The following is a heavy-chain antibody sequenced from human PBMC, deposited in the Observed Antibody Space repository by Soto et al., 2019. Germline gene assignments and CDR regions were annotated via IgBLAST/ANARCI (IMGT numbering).Heavy chain of an antibody. CDR1: GGSISSYY. Sequence: AETLSLTCTVSGGSISSYYWSWIRQPAGKGLEWIGRIYTSGSTNYNPSLKSRVTMSVDTSKNQFSLKLSSVTAADTAVYYCASMGNIKYYYDSSGYYYDDYWGQGTLVTVSS. CDR2: IYTSGST. J-gene: IGHJ4*02. V-gene: IGHV4-4*07. D-gene: IGHD3-22*01. CDR3: ASMGNIKYYYDSSGYYYDDY.